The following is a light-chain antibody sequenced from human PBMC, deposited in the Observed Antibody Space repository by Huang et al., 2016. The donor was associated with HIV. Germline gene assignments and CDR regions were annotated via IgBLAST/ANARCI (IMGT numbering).Light chain of an antibody. Sequence: EIVMTQSPATLSVSPGERVTLSCRASQSLSSQLAGYPQKRGQAPRLLIYGVSTRATDIPARFSGSGSGTDFTLTINSLQSEDFATYYCQQYNDWPLTFGQGTEVEIK. CDR3: QQYNDWPLT. V-gene: IGKV3-15*01. CDR1: QSLSSQ. J-gene: IGKJ1*01. CDR2: GVS.